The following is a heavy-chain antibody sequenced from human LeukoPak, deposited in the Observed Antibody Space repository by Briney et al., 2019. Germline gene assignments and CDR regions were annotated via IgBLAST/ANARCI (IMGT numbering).Heavy chain of an antibody. J-gene: IGHJ3*02. CDR3: AREGQWELLI. Sequence: GASVKVSCKASGYTFTTYGISWVRQAPAQGLEWMGWISVYNGYTHYAQKFQDRVTMTTDTSTSTAYMELRSLRSDDTAVYYCAREGQWELLIWGQGTMVTVSS. V-gene: IGHV1-18*01. CDR1: GYTFTTYG. CDR2: ISVYNGYT. D-gene: IGHD1-26*01.